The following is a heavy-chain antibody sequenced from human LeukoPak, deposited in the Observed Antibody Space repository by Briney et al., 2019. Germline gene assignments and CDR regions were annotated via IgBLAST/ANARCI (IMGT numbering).Heavy chain of an antibody. CDR2: ISWNSGSI. CDR3: PKDYSGSYFEYLQR. J-gene: IGHJ1*01. V-gene: IGHV3-9*03. Sequence: GRSLRLSCAASGFTFDDYAMHWVRQAPGKGLEWVSGISWNSGSIGYADSVKGRFTISRDNAKNSLYLQMNSLRAEGMALYYCPKDYSGSYFEYLQRQGQGTLVTVSS. CDR1: GFTFDDYA. D-gene: IGHD1-26*01.